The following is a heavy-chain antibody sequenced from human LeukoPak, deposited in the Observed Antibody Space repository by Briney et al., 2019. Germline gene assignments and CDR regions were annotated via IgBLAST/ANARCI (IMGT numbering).Heavy chain of an antibody. CDR3: ARYNWNDGAFDY. J-gene: IGHJ4*02. D-gene: IGHD1-1*01. V-gene: IGHV3-48*02. CDR2: ITGNSPTI. CDR1: GFTFSSYS. Sequence: GGSLRLSCAASGFTFSSYSLSLVRQAPGKGLEWVSYITGNSPTIYYADSVKGRFTISRDNAKNSLYLQMNSLRDEDTAVYYCARYNWNDGAFDYWGQGTLVTVSS.